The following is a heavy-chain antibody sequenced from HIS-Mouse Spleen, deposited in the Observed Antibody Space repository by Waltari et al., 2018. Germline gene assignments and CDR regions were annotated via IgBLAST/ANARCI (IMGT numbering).Heavy chain of an antibody. CDR1: GFTFSSYG. V-gene: IGHV3-30*18. CDR2: ISYDGSNK. Sequence: QVQLVESGGGVVQPGRSLRLSCAASGFTFSSYGRHGVRQAPGKGLEWVAVISYDGSNKYYADSVKGRFTISRDNSKNTLYLQMNSLRAEDTAVYYCAKDRGSPLYFDYWGQGTLVTVSS. D-gene: IGHD1-26*01. J-gene: IGHJ4*02. CDR3: AKDRGSPLYFDY.